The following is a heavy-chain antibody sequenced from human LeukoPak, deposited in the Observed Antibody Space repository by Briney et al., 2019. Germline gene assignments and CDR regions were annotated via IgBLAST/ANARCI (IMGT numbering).Heavy chain of an antibody. V-gene: IGHV4-34*01. CDR3: ARDQQHYDILTGYYFYGMDV. J-gene: IGHJ6*02. Sequence: PSETLSLTCAVYGGSFSGYYWSWIRQPPGKGLEWIGEINHSGSANYNPSLKSRVTISVDTSKNQFSLKLSSVTAADTAVYYCARDQQHYDILTGYYFYGMDVWGQGTTVTVSS. CDR1: GGSFSGYY. CDR2: INHSGSA. D-gene: IGHD3-9*01.